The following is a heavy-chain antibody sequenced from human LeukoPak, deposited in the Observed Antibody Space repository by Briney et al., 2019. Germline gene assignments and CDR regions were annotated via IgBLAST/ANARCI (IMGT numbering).Heavy chain of an antibody. V-gene: IGHV6-1*01. CDR2: TYYSSKWYN. Sequence: SQTLSLTCAISGDSVSTISASWNWISQSPSRGLEWLGRTYYSSKWYNEYPVSVKSRITINPDTSKNQFSLQLNSVIPEDTAVYYCTRAHLRGFDYWGQGTLVTVSS. CDR1: GDSVSTISAS. J-gene: IGHJ4*02. CDR3: TRAHLRGFDY.